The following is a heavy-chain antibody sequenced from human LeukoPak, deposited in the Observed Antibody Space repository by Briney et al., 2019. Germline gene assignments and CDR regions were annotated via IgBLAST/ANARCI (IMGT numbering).Heavy chain of an antibody. D-gene: IGHD3-3*01. CDR3: ARDTIFGVVSYYYYYMDV. CDR1: GYTFTGYY. V-gene: IGHV1-2*02. Sequence: ASVKVSCKASGYTFTGYYMHWVRQAPGQGLEWMGWINPNSGGTNYAQKFQGRVTMTRDTSINTAYMELSRLRSDDTAVYYCARDTIFGVVSYYYYYMDVWGKGTTVTVSS. J-gene: IGHJ6*03. CDR2: INPNSGGT.